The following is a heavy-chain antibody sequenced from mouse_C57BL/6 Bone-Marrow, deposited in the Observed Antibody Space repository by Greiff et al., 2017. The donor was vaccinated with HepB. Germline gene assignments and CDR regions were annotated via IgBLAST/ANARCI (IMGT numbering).Heavy chain of an antibody. CDR1: GYTFTSYW. D-gene: IGHD2-1*01. J-gene: IGHJ2*01. Sequence: QVQLQQPGAELVKPGASVKLSCKASGYTFTSYWMQWVKQRPGQGLEWIGEIDPSDSYTNYNQKFKGKATLTVDTSSSTAYMQLSSLTSEDSAVYYGARPYGNYLYYFDYWGQGTTLTVSS. V-gene: IGHV1-50*01. CDR3: ARPYGNYLYYFDY. CDR2: IDPSDSYT.